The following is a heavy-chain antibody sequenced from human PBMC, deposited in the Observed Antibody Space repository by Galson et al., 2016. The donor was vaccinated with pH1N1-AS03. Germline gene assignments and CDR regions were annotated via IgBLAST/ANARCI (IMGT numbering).Heavy chain of an antibody. CDR1: GYTFTSYY. CDR3: ARVSAGLTGYYYAVDV. V-gene: IGHV1-46*01. CDR2: INPSDGNT. D-gene: IGHD4/OR15-4a*01. J-gene: IGHJ6*02. Sequence: KASGYTFTSYYIHWVRQAPGQGREWMGIINPSDGNTNYAQRFQGRVTMTRDTSTSTVYMELSSLRSDDTAVYYCARVSAGLTGYYYAVDVWGQGTTVTVSS.